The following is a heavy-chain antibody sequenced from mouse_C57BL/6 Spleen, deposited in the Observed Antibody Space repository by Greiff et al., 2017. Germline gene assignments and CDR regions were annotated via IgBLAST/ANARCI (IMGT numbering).Heavy chain of an antibody. V-gene: IGHV1-15*01. D-gene: IGHD1-1*01. J-gene: IGHJ2*01. CDR2: IDPETGGT. CDR3: TRTTVVPDY. Sequence: VQLVESGAELVRPGASVTLSCKASGYTFTDYEMHWVKQTPVHGLEWIGAIDPETGGTAYNQKFKGKAILTADKSSSTAYMELRSLTSEDSAVYYCTRTTVVPDYWGQGTTLTVSS. CDR1: GYTFTDYE.